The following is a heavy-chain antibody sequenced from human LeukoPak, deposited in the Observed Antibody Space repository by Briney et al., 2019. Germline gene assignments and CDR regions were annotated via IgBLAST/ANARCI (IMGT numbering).Heavy chain of an antibody. D-gene: IGHD4-23*01. CDR3: ARSPRGYGGNSAEY. CDR1: GCTFSSYG. V-gene: IGHV3-33*01. Sequence: GGSLRLSCAASGCTFSSYGMHWVRQAPGKGLEWVAVIWYDGSNKYYADSVKGRFTIFRDNSKNTLYLQMNSLRAEDTAVYYCARSPRGYGGNSAEYWGQGTLVTVSS. CDR2: IWYDGSNK. J-gene: IGHJ4*02.